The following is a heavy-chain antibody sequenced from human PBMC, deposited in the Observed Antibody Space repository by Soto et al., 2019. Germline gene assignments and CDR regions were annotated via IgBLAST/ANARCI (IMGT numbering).Heavy chain of an antibody. J-gene: IGHJ5*02. V-gene: IGHV3-48*01. D-gene: IGHD6-13*01. CDR2: ISSSSSTI. CDR1: GFTFSSYS. Sequence: QPGGSLRLSCAASGFTFSSYSMNWVRQAPGKGLEWVSYISSSSSTIYYADSVKGRFTISRDNAKNSLYLQMNSLRAEDTAVYYCARHPERIAQIGWFDPWGQGTRVTVSS. CDR3: ARHPERIAQIGWFDP.